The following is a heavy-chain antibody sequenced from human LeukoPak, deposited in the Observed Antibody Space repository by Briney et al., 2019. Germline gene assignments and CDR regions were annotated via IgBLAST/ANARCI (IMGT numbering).Heavy chain of an antibody. CDR2: ITTSNYM. CDR1: GFTFSSYS. CDR3: ARDLYSTSWSQGY. Sequence: PGGSLTLSCAASGFTFSSYSQNWVRHAPGKGLEWVSSITTSNYMYYGGSVKGRFNIYRDNDKNSVYLQMNSLRAEDPAVYYCARDLYSTSWSQGYWGQGTLVTVSS. D-gene: IGHD2-2*01. J-gene: IGHJ4*02. V-gene: IGHV3-21*01.